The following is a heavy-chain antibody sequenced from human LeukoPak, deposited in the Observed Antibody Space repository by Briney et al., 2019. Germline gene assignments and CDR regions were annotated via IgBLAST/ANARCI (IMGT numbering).Heavy chain of an antibody. CDR3: ARELGYYSGSIGY. D-gene: IGHD3-22*01. CDR1: GFTFSSYS. J-gene: IGHJ4*02. CDR2: ISSSSYI. Sequence: GGSLRLSCAASGFTFSSYSMNWARQAPGKGLEWVSSISSSSYIYYADSVKGRFTISRDNAKNSLYLQMNSLRAEDTAVYYCARELGYYSGSIGYWGQGTLVTVSS. V-gene: IGHV3-21*01.